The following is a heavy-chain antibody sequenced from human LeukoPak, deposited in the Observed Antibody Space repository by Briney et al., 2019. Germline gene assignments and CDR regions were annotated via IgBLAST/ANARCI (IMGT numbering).Heavy chain of an antibody. CDR1: GFSLSSYA. CDR3: AKDRDYGGNSEKFDY. Sequence: PGGSLRLSCAASGFSLSSYAMSWVRQAPGKGLEWVSAISGSGGSTYYADSVKGRFTISRDNSKNTLYLQMNSLRAEDTAVYYCAKDRDYGGNSEKFDYWGQGTLVTVSS. D-gene: IGHD4-23*01. J-gene: IGHJ4*02. V-gene: IGHV3-23*01. CDR2: ISGSGGST.